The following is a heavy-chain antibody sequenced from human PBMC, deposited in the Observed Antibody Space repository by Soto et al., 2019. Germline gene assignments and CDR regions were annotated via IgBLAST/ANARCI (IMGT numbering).Heavy chain of an antibody. V-gene: IGHV3-23*01. D-gene: IGHD1-26*01. CDR2: ISGSGSST. J-gene: IGHJ6*02. Sequence: EVQLLESGGDLVQPGGSLRLSCAASGFTFSSYAMTWVRQAPGKGLEWVSGISGSGSSTYYADSVKGRFTISRDNSKNTLYLQMNSLRGEDTAVYYCVQDLVRSYYGAVNYGLDVWGQGTTVTVPS. CDR3: VQDLVRSYYGAVNYGLDV. CDR1: GFTFSSYA.